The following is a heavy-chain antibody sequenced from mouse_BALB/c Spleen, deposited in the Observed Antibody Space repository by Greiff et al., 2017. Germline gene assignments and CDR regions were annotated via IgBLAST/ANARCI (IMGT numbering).Heavy chain of an antibody. CDR3: ARLITTFAY. D-gene: IGHD2-4*01. CDR1: GYTFTSYW. J-gene: IGHJ3*01. V-gene: IGHV1-7*01. Sequence: QVQLQQSGAELAKPGASVKMSCKASGYTFTSYWMHWVKQRPGQGLEWIGYINPSTGYTEYNQKFKDKATLTADKSSSTAYMQLSSLTSEDSAVYYCARLITTFAYWGQGTLVTVSA. CDR2: INPSTGYT.